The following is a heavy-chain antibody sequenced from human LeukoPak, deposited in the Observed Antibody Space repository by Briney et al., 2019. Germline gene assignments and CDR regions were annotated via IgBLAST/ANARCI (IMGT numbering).Heavy chain of an antibody. V-gene: IGHV4-4*07. J-gene: IGHJ4*02. CDR1: GGSITSYY. CDR2: IYTSGST. CDR3: ARGAVHPQWLLSLHFDY. Sequence: SSETLSLTCTVSGGSITSYYWSWIRQPAGKGLEWIGRIYTSGSTNYNPSPKSRVTTSVDTSKNQFSLKLSSVTAADTAVYYCARGAVHPQWLLSLHFDYWGQGTLVTVSS. D-gene: IGHD3-22*01.